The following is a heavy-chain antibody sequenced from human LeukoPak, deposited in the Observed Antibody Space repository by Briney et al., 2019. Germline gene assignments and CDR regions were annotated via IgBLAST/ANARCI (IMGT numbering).Heavy chain of an antibody. CDR3: ARARDPYGETVAGHPDFDY. J-gene: IGHJ4*02. CDR1: GYAFTSYG. Sequence: ASVKVSCKASGYAFTSYGISWVRQAPGQGLEWMGWISAYNGNTNYAQKLQGRVTMTTDTSTSTAYMEVRSLRSDDTAVYYCARARDPYGETVAGHPDFDYWGQGTLVTVSS. D-gene: IGHD6-19*01. CDR2: ISAYNGNT. V-gene: IGHV1-18*04.